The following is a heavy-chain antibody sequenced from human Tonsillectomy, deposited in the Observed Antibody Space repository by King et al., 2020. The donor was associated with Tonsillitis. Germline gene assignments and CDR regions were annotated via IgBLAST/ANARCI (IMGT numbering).Heavy chain of an antibody. CDR3: ARVLPTIFGVVNFFYYMDV. Sequence: LQLQESGPGLVKPSQTLSLTCIVSGGSINNGAYYWSWIRQHPGRGLEWIGYIYYSGSTFYNPSLKSRPTLSVDTSKNQFSLKLRSVTAADTAVYYCARVLPTIFGVVNFFYYMDVWGKGTTVTVSS. D-gene: IGHD3-3*01. CDR2: IYYSGST. V-gene: IGHV4-31*03. J-gene: IGHJ6*03. CDR1: GGSINNGAYY.